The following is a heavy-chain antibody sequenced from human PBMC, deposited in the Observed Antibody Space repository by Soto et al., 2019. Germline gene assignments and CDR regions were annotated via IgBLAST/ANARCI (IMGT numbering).Heavy chain of an antibody. CDR3: AKVIAAAGTIRAYYYGMDV. Sequence: GGSLRLSCAASGFTFSSYAMSWVRQAPGKGLEWVSAISGSGGSTYYADSVKGRFTISRDNSKNTLYLQMNSLRAEDTAVYYCAKVIAAAGTIRAYYYGMDVWGQGTTVTVSS. CDR2: ISGSGGST. J-gene: IGHJ6*02. D-gene: IGHD6-13*01. V-gene: IGHV3-23*01. CDR1: GFTFSSYA.